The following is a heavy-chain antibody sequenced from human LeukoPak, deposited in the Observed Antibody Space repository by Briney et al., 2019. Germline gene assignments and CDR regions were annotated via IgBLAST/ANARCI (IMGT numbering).Heavy chain of an antibody. CDR2: ISLDGTKK. CDR1: GLIFSSHG. V-gene: IGHV3-33*05. Sequence: GRSLRLSCAASGLIFSSHGFHWVRQPPGKGLEWVTFISLDGTKKSYADSVKGRFTFSRDDSKNTLYLEMNSLRAEDTAVYYCARDRAVSWLDSWGLGTLVTVS. CDR3: ARDRAVSWLDS. D-gene: IGHD3-10*01. J-gene: IGHJ5*01.